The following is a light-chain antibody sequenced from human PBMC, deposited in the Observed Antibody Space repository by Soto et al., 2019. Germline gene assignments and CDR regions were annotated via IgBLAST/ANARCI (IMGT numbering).Light chain of an antibody. CDR3: QQYGNSPQIT. J-gene: IGKJ5*01. Sequence: IVLTQSPATLSLSPGERATLSCRASQSVSSYLAWYQQKPGQAPRLLIYDASTRPTGIPDRFSGSGSGTDFTLTISRLEPEDFAVYFCQQYGNSPQITFGQGTRLEIK. V-gene: IGKV3-20*01. CDR2: DAS. CDR1: QSVSSY.